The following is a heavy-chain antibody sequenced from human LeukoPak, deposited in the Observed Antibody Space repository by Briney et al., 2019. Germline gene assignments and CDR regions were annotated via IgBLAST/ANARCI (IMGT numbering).Heavy chain of an antibody. CDR2: IIPIFGTA. CDR1: GYTFTGYY. V-gene: IGHV1-69*05. D-gene: IGHD5-18*01. Sequence: SVKVSCKASGYTFTGYYMHWVRQAPGQGLEWMGGIIPIFGTANYAQKFQGRVTITTDESTSTAYMELSSLRSEDTAVYYCARGSIQPYWGQGTLVTVSS. CDR3: ARGSIQPY. J-gene: IGHJ4*02.